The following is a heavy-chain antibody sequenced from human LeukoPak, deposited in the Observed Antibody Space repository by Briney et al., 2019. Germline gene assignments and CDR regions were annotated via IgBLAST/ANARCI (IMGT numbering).Heavy chain of an antibody. D-gene: IGHD5-24*01. CDR1: GGSISSYY. Sequence: PSETLSLTCTVSGGSISSYYWSWIRQPPGKGLEWIGYIYYSGSTNYNPSLESRVTISVDTSKNQFSLKLSSVTAADTAVYYCARTGRDGFSWYFDLWGRDTLVTVSS. CDR3: ARTGRDGFSWYFDL. V-gene: IGHV4-59*01. CDR2: IYYSGST. J-gene: IGHJ2*01.